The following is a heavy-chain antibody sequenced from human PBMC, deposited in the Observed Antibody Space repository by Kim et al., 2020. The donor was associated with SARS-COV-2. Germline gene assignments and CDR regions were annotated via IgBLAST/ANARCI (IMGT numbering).Heavy chain of an antibody. CDR2: IWYDESSK. Sequence: GGSLRLSCSPSGFTFKAYGMQWVRQAPGKGLEWVAVIWYDESSKYYADSVKGRFTVSRDNFKNTLYLQMNSLRVEDTAKYYCARCPPDYQDLNGYYFGPFDYWGQGTQVTVSS. CDR3: ARCPPDYQDLNGYYFGPFDY. J-gene: IGHJ4*02. D-gene: IGHD3-3*01. CDR1: GFTFKAYG. V-gene: IGHV3-33*01.